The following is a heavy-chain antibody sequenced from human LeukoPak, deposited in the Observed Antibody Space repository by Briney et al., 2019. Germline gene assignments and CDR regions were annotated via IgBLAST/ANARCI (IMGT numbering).Heavy chain of an antibody. CDR2: TSSYSGDT. V-gene: IGHV1-18*01. Sequence: ASVKVSCKASGYAFASSGISWVRQAHGQGLEWMGWTSSYSGDTHYAQTFQGSVFMTTDTSTSTAYMELRSLRSDDTAVYYCARDQGPTTVTKSLDYWGQGTLVTVSS. J-gene: IGHJ4*02. CDR1: GYAFASSG. CDR3: ARDQGPTTVTKSLDY. D-gene: IGHD4-11*01.